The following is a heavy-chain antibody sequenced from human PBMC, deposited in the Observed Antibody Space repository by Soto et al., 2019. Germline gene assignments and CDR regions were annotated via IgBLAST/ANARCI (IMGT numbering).Heavy chain of an antibody. Sequence: SVKVSCKASGFTFTSSAVQWVRQARGQRLEWIGWIVVGSGNTNYAQKFQERVTITRDMSPSTAYIELSSLRSEATAVYYCAAYIVGATTTFDYWGQGTLVTVSS. CDR1: GFTFTSSA. D-gene: IGHD1-26*01. J-gene: IGHJ4*02. V-gene: IGHV1-58*01. CDR2: IVVGSGNT. CDR3: AAYIVGATTTFDY.